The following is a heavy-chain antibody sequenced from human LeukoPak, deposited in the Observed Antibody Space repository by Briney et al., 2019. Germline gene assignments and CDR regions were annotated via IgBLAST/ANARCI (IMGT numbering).Heavy chain of an antibody. Sequence: GGSLRLSCAASGFTFSSYAMSWVRQAPGKGLEWVSAISGSGGSTYYADSAKGRFTISRDNSKNTLYLQMNSLRAEDTAVYYCAKDYWDTAMVDDAFDIWGQGTMVTVSS. V-gene: IGHV3-23*01. D-gene: IGHD5-18*01. CDR3: AKDYWDTAMVDDAFDI. CDR2: ISGSGGST. J-gene: IGHJ3*02. CDR1: GFTFSSYA.